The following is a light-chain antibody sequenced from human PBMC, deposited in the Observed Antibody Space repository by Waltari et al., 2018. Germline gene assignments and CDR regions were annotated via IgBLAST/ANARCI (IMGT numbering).Light chain of an antibody. J-gene: IGKJ5*01. CDR2: DAS. Sequence: EVVLTQSPATLSLSAGERGTLSCRASRSVSSYLAWYQQKPGQAPRLLIYDASNRATGIPARFSGSGSGTDFTLTISTLEPEDFAVYYCQQRSNWPPITFGQGTRLEIK. CDR1: RSVSSY. CDR3: QQRSNWPPIT. V-gene: IGKV3-11*01.